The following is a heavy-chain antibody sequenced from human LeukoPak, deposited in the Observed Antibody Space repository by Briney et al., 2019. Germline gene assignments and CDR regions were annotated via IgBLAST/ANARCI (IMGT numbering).Heavy chain of an antibody. Sequence: PSETLSLTCTDSGGSISSGSYYWSWIRQPAGKGLEWIGRIYTSGSTNYNPSLKSRVTISVDTSKNQFSLKLSSVTAADTAVYYCARGIVADAFDIWGQGTMVTVSS. V-gene: IGHV4-61*02. J-gene: IGHJ3*02. D-gene: IGHD3-22*01. CDR3: ARGIVADAFDI. CDR1: GGSISSGSYY. CDR2: IYTSGST.